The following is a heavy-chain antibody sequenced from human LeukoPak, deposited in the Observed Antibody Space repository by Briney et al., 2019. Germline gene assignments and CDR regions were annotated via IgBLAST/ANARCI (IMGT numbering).Heavy chain of an antibody. CDR3: AKGLGDYIDYFNY. CDR1: GFTFSSYA. D-gene: IGHD4-17*01. Sequence: GGSLRLSCAASGFTFSSYAMSWVRQAPGKGLEWVSAISGSGGSTYYADSVKGRFTISRDNSKNTLYLQMSSLRAEDTAVYYCAKGLGDYIDYFNYWGQGALVTVSS. CDR2: ISGSGGST. J-gene: IGHJ4*02. V-gene: IGHV3-23*01.